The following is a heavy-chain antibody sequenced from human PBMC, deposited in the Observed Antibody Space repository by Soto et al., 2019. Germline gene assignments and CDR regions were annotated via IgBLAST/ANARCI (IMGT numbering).Heavy chain of an antibody. CDR1: GFTFSHYA. V-gene: IGHV3-23*01. CDR2: ISSSGSST. Sequence: EVQLLESGGGLVQPGGSLRLSCAASGFTFSHYAMSWVRQAPGKGLEWVSSISSSGSSTYYADSGKGRVTISTDHSKNILYLQMDNLRVEDTAIYYCAMAGELYYFDYRGQGTLVSVSS. D-gene: IGHD1-26*01. CDR3: AMAGELYYFDY. J-gene: IGHJ4*02.